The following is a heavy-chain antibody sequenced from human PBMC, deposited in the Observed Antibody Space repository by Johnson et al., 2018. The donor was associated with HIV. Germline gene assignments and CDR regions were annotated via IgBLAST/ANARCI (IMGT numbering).Heavy chain of an antibody. CDR2: ISSSGITI. V-gene: IGHV3-11*04. CDR3: AKDGFGWADAFDI. CDR1: GFTFSDYY. Sequence: QVQLVESGGGLVKPGGSLRLSCAASGFTFSDYYMSWIRQAPGKGLEWVSYISSSGITIYSADSVKGRFTISRDNSKNTLYLQMNSLRAEDTAVYYCAKDGFGWADAFDIWGHGTMVTVSS. D-gene: IGHD2-2*03. J-gene: IGHJ3*02.